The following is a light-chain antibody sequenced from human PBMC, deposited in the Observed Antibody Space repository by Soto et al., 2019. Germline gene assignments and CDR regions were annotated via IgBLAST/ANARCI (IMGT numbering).Light chain of an antibody. Sequence: QSVLTQPPSVSGAPGQRVIIFCTGSSSDIGAGYDVHWYQHLPGRAPKLLIYGNSHRPSGVPDRFSGSKSGNTASLTISGLQVEDEADYYCCSHAGSYTFRVFGTGTKVT. CDR3: CSHAGSYTFRV. CDR2: GNS. V-gene: IGLV1-40*01. CDR1: SSDIGAGYD. J-gene: IGLJ1*01.